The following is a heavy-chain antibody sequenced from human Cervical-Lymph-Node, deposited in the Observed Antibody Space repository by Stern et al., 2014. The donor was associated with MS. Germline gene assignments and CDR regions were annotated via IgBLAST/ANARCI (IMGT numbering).Heavy chain of an antibody. D-gene: IGHD5-24*01. CDR1: GYTFTGYY. CDR3: AKDGYNY. Sequence: DQLVESGAEVKKPEASVKVSCKASGYTFTGYYIHWVRQAPGQGLEWMGWIIPNNGDTNYAQNFQGRVTMTRDTSISTAYMELSRLRSDDTAVYYCAKDGYNYWGQGTLVTVSS. J-gene: IGHJ4*02. V-gene: IGHV1-2*02. CDR2: IIPNNGDT.